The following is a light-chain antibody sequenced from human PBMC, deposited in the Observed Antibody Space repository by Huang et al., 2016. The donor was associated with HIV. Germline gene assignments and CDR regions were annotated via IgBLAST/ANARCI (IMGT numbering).Light chain of an antibody. CDR2: GAS. J-gene: IGKJ3*01. CDR3: QQYERPPDT. V-gene: IGKV3-20*01. Sequence: EIVLTQSPGNLSLSPGERATLSCRASQSVGIYLAWYQQNPGQAPRLLIYGASTRATGIPSRFSGGGSGTDFTLSISRLEPEDFAVYYCQQYERPPDTFGPGTKVNIK. CDR1: QSVGIY.